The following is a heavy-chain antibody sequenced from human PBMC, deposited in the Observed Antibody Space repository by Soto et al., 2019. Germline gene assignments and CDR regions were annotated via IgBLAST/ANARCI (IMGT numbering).Heavy chain of an antibody. Sequence: AAVKVSCKASGYTFTGYYMHWVRRAPGEGLEWMGWINPNSGGTKYAQKFQGGVTMTRDTCISTAYMELSRLRSDDTAVYYCARATPMAGALTYGLDDWGQGTTVTVSS. CDR2: INPNSGGT. CDR1: GYTFTGYY. V-gene: IGHV1-2*02. CDR3: ARATPMAGALTYGLDD. D-gene: IGHD5-18*01. J-gene: IGHJ6*02.